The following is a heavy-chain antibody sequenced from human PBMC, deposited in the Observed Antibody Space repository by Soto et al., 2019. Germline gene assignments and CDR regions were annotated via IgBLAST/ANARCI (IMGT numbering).Heavy chain of an antibody. J-gene: IGHJ6*02. V-gene: IGHV1-24*01. CDR1: GYTLTELS. CDR3: ASWGAGQLLNTYYYGMDV. D-gene: IGHD1-26*01. CDR2: FDPEDGET. Sequence: ASVKVSCKVSGYTLTELSMHWVRQAPGKGLEWMGGFDPEDGETIYAQKFQGRVTMTEDTSTDTAYMELSSLRSEDTAVYYCASWGAGQLLNTYYYGMDVWGQGTTVTVSS.